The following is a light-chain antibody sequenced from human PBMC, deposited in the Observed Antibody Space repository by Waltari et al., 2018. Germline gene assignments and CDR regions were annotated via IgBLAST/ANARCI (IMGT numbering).Light chain of an antibody. Sequence: QSVLTQPPSASGAPGQTVAISCSGSASNLDRNVVTSYQQFPGTAPKLLIYSNDQRPSGVPGRFSGSKSGTSASLAISGLQSEDEAHYYCAAWDDSINGPAFGGGTKLTVL. V-gene: IGLV1-44*01. CDR3: AAWDDSINGPA. CDR1: ASNLDRNV. CDR2: SND. J-gene: IGLJ3*02.